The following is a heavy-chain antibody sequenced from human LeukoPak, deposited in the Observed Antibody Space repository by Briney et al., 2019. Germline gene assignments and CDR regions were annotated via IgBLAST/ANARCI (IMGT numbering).Heavy chain of an antibody. Sequence: GESLRLSCVASGIIFSSYGMHWVRQAPGKGLEWVAFIRYDGSNKYYTDSVKGRFTISRDNSKNTLYLQMNSLRDEDTAVYYCAKVSSGWYGVDYWGQGTLVTVSS. J-gene: IGHJ4*02. CDR2: IRYDGSNK. D-gene: IGHD6-19*01. CDR1: GIIFSSYG. CDR3: AKVSSGWYGVDY. V-gene: IGHV3-30*02.